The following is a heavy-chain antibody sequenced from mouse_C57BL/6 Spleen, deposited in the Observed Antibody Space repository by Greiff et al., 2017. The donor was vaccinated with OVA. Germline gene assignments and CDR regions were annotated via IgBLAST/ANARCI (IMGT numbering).Heavy chain of an antibody. CDR1: GYTFTSYW. Sequence: QVQLQQPGAELVRPGSSVKLSCKASGYTFTSYWMDWVKQRPGQGLEWIGNIYPSDSETHYTQKFKDKATLTVDKSSSTAYLQLSSLTSEDSAVYYCAGGDSSGYRFAYWGQGTLVTVSA. J-gene: IGHJ3*01. CDR3: AGGDSSGYRFAY. D-gene: IGHD3-2*02. CDR2: IYPSDSET. V-gene: IGHV1-61*01.